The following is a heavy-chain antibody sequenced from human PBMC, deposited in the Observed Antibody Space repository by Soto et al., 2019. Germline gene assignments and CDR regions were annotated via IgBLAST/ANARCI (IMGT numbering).Heavy chain of an antibody. Sequence: SETLSLTCTVSGGSISSYYWSWIRQPPGKGLEWIGYIYYSGSTNYNPSLKSRVTISVDTSKNQFSLKLSSVTAADTAVYYCARRGWGISSSPSAYYYYMDVWGKGTTVTVSS. D-gene: IGHD6-6*01. CDR2: IYYSGST. CDR1: GGSISSYY. J-gene: IGHJ6*03. V-gene: IGHV4-59*08. CDR3: ARRGWGISSSPSAYYYYMDV.